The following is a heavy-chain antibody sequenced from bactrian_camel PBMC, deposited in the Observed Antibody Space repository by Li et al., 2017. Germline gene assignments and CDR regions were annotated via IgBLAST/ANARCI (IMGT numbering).Heavy chain of an antibody. Sequence: DVQLVESGGGSVQAGETLRLSCTASGFTFHGSEMAWFRQAPGYECELILNIDSYGQTYYADAVEGRFIASQDIAKNTVYLEMNELKPEDTAEYYCTAKTGSALGRRAIKDAFCAPKNRGHWGQGTQVTVS. CDR1: GFTFHGSE. CDR3: TAKTGSALGRRAIKDAFCAPKNRGH. CDR2: IDSYGQT. D-gene: IGHD5*01. J-gene: IGHJ4*01. V-gene: IGHV3S66*01.